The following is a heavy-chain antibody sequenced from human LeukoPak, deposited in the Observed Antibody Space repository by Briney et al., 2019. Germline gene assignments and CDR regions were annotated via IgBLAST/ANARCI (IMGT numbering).Heavy chain of an antibody. CDR1: GFPFSTYS. J-gene: IGHJ4*02. Sequence: GGSLRLSCVTSGFPFSTYSMNWVRQAPGKGLEWLSYITSISDTIYYADSVKGRFTISRDNAKNSLYLQMNSLRAEDTAVYYCASFPWDLRPTWGQGTLVSV. CDR3: ASFPWDLRPT. D-gene: IGHD1-26*01. V-gene: IGHV3-48*01. CDR2: ITSISDTI.